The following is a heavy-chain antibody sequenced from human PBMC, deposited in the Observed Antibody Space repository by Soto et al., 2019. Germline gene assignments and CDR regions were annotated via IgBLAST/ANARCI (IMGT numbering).Heavy chain of an antibody. J-gene: IGHJ4*02. Sequence: SGPTLVNPTQTLALTCTFSGFSLSTSGVGVGWIRQPPGKALEWLALIYWDDDKRYSPSLKSRLTITKDTSKNQVVLTMTNMDPVDTATYYCAHSEAGALLGLVVITQGYYFDYWGQGTLVTVSS. D-gene: IGHD3-22*01. CDR3: AHSEAGALLGLVVITQGYYFDY. V-gene: IGHV2-5*02. CDR2: IYWDDDK. CDR1: GFSLSTSGVG.